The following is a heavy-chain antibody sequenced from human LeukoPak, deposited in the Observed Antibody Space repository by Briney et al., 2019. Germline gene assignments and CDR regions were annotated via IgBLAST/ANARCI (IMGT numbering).Heavy chain of an antibody. CDR1: GFTFSSYA. CDR2: ISSNGGST. Sequence: GGSLRLSCAASGFTFSSYAMSWVRQAPGKGLEYVSAISSNGGSTYYANSVKGRFTISRDNSKNTLYLQMNSLRAEDTAVYYCAREGGAGGTIDYWGQGTLVTVSS. V-gene: IGHV3-64*01. CDR3: AREGGAGGTIDY. J-gene: IGHJ4*02. D-gene: IGHD2-8*01.